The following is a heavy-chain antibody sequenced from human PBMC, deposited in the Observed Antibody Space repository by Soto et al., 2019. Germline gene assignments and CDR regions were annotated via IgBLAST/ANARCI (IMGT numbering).Heavy chain of an antibody. J-gene: IGHJ4*02. V-gene: IGHV3-48*04. D-gene: IGHD5-12*01. CDR2: ISSSSSTI. CDR3: ARVKDGYNGLLNFDY. CDR1: GFTFSSYS. Sequence: GGSLRLSCAASGFTFSSYSMNWVRQAPGKGLEWVSYISSSSSTIYYADSVKGRFTISRDNAKNSLYLQMNSLRAEDTAVYYCARVKDGYNGLLNFDYWGQGTLVTVSS.